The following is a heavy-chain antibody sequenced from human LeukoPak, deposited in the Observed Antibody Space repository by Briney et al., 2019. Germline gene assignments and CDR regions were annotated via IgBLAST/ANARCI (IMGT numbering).Heavy chain of an antibody. CDR1: GFTFSSYS. J-gene: IGHJ4*02. Sequence: GGSLRLSCAASGFTFSSYSMNWVRQAPGKGLEWVSSISSSSSYIYYADSVKGRFTISRDNAKNSLYLQMNSLRAEDTAVYYCARDLLSDYGDPEGVDYWGQGTLVTVSS. D-gene: IGHD4-17*01. CDR3: ARDLLSDYGDPEGVDY. CDR2: ISSSSSYI. V-gene: IGHV3-21*01.